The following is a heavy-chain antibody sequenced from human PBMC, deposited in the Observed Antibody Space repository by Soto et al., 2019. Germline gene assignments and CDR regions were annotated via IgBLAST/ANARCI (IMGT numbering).Heavy chain of an antibody. CDR3: ARFHRRIHYGYRDY. D-gene: IGHD5-18*01. Sequence: SETLSLTCTVSGGSISSYYWSWIRQPPGKGLEWIGYIYYSGSTNYNPSLKSRVTISVDTSKNQFSLKLSSVTAADTAVYYCARFHRRIHYGYRDYWGQGTLVTVSS. CDR2: IYYSGST. CDR1: GGSISSYY. V-gene: IGHV4-59*01. J-gene: IGHJ4*02.